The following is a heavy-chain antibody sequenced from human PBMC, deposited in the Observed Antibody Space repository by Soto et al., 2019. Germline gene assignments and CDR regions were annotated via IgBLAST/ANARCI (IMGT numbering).Heavy chain of an antibody. D-gene: IGHD2-15*01. CDR3: ARGVVVVTAIYGMDV. CDR1: GFTFSSYA. Sequence: GGSLRLSCAASGFTFSSYAMHWVRQAPGKGLEYVSAISSNGGSTYYANSVKGRFTISRDNSKNTLYLQMGSLRAEDMAVYYCARGVVVVTAIYGMDVWGQGTTVTVSS. CDR2: ISSNGGST. J-gene: IGHJ6*02. V-gene: IGHV3-64*01.